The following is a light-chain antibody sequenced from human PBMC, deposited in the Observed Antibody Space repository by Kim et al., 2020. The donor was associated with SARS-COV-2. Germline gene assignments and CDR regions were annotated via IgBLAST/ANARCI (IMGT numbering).Light chain of an antibody. CDR3: LLSFSGIRV. J-gene: IGLJ3*02. Sequence: PGETVTITCASSTGAVTPTHYPYWFQKKPGEVPRTLIFDTGSRHSWTPARFSGSLSGDKAVLTLAGAQPEDEGDYYCLLSFSGIRVFGGGTKLTVL. V-gene: IGLV7-46*01. CDR1: TGAVTPTHY. CDR2: DTG.